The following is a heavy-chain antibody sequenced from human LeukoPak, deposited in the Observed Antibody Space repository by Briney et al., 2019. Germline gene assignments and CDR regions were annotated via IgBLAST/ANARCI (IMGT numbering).Heavy chain of an antibody. CDR2: ISGSGKTI. D-gene: IGHD6-13*01. V-gene: IGHV3-11*01. J-gene: IGHJ6*02. CDR1: GFTFSDYY. CDR3: ARGVSSQYYYYGMDV. Sequence: GGSLRLSCAASGFTFSDYYMSWIRQAPGKGLEWVSYISGSGKTIYFADSVKGRFTISRDNAKNSLYLQMNSLRAEDTAVYYCARGVSSQYYYYGMDVWGQGTTVTVSS.